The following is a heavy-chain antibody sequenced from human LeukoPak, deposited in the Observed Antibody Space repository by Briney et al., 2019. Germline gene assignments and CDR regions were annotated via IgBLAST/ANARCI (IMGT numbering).Heavy chain of an antibody. CDR1: GFSFSTYV. CDR2: ISARGGST. V-gene: IGHV3-23*01. CDR3: AARLRTSSVRHFDF. J-gene: IGHJ4*02. Sequence: GGSLGLSCAASGFSFSTYVMNWVRQAPGKGLEWVARISARGGSTDYADFVKGRFTISSDNAKNTLNLQMNSMSAEDAAGLYCAARLRTSSVRHFDFWGQGTLVTVSS. D-gene: IGHD5/OR15-5a*01.